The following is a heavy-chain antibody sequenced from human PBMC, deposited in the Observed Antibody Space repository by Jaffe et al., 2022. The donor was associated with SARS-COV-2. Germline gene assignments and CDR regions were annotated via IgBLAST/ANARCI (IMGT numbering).Heavy chain of an antibody. CDR1: GFIFSNHA. Sequence: EVRLLESGGGFVQSGGSLRLSCAASGFIFSNHAMTWVRQAPGKGLEWVSVITESGSSTYYADAVKGRFTVSRDNSKNTLYLQMSGLRADDTAVYYCVQSMQWLVGFLENWGQGTLVTVSS. V-gene: IGHV3-23*01. CDR3: VQSMQWLVGFLEN. D-gene: IGHD6-19*01. J-gene: IGHJ4*02. CDR2: ITESGSST.